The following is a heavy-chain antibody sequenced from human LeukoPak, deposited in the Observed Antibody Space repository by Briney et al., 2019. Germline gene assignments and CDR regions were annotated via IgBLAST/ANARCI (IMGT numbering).Heavy chain of an antibody. Sequence: GESLNISCAASGFTFSSYMMTWVRQAPGKGLEWVANIKPDGGEKFYVDSVRGRFTISRDKAKNSLYLQMNSLRAEDTAVYYCAAETPSSTSSPLGLDPWGQGTLVTVSS. CDR2: IKPDGGEK. CDR1: GFTFSSYM. CDR3: AAETPSSTSSPLGLDP. J-gene: IGHJ5*02. D-gene: IGHD2-2*01. V-gene: IGHV3-7*01.